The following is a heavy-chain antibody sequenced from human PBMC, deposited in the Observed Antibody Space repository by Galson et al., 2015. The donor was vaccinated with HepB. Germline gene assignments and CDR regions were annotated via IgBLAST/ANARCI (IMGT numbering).Heavy chain of an antibody. CDR3: ARAPVGATGGGDY. CDR2: INHSGST. V-gene: IGHV4-34*01. J-gene: IGHJ4*02. CDR1: GGSFSGYY. Sequence: ETLSLICAVYGGSFSGYYWSWIRQPPGKGLEWIGEINHSGSTNYNPSLKSRVTISVDTSKNQFSLKLSSVTAADTAVYYCARAPVGATGGGDYWGQGALVTVSS. D-gene: IGHD1-26*01.